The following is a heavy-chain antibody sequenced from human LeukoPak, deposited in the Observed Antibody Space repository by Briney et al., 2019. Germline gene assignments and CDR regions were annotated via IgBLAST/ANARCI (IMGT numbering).Heavy chain of an antibody. CDR3: ARDPRGDITRTTFDR. J-gene: IGHJ5*02. V-gene: IGHV4-31*03. D-gene: IGHD1-20*01. CDR1: GGSITIGRYY. Sequence: PSETLSLTCTLSGGSITIGRYYWTWIRQHPKRGLEWIGYVSYSVSTNYNSSLKSRLTISAHTSKNQFYLRLTSVTAADTAVNYCARDPRGDITRTTFDRWGQGTLVTVSS. CDR2: VSYSVST.